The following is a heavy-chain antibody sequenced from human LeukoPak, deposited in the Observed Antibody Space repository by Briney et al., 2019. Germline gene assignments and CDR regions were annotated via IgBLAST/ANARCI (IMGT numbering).Heavy chain of an antibody. CDR1: GYTFINYW. Sequence: GESLKISCEGSGYTFINYWIAWVRQMPGKGLEWMGIIYPGDSDTRYIPSFQGQVTISVDKSISTAYLQWSSLKASDTAMYYCAILFSSPYCGGDPCAFDIWGQGTMVTVSS. V-gene: IGHV5-51*01. CDR3: AILFSSPYCGGDPCAFDI. D-gene: IGHD2-21*02. J-gene: IGHJ3*02. CDR2: IYPGDSDT.